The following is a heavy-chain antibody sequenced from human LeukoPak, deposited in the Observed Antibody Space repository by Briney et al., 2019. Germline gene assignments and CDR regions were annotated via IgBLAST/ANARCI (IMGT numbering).Heavy chain of an antibody. J-gene: IGHJ4*02. D-gene: IGHD6-6*01. CDR3: AKFLLVFYYFDY. CDR1: GFTFSSYA. CDR2: ISGSGGST. V-gene: IGHV3-23*01. Sequence: GGSLRLSCAASGFTFSSYAMSWVRQAPGKGLEWVSAISGSGGSTYYADSVKGRFTIPRDNSKNTLYLKMNSLSAEDRAVLFCAKFLLVFYYFDYWGQGTLVTVSS.